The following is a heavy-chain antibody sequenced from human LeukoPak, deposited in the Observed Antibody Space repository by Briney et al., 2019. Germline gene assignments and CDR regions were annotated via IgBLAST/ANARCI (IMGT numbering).Heavy chain of an antibody. V-gene: IGHV3-30*18. D-gene: IGHD3-10*01. Sequence: PGGSLRLSCAASGFTFSSCGMHWVRQAPGKGLEWVAVISYDESNKDYADSVKGRFTISRDNSKNTLYLQMNSLRAEDTAAYYCANDYSNYYSYGMDVWGQGTTVTVSS. J-gene: IGHJ6*02. CDR3: ANDYSNYYSYGMDV. CDR1: GFTFSSCG. CDR2: ISYDESNK.